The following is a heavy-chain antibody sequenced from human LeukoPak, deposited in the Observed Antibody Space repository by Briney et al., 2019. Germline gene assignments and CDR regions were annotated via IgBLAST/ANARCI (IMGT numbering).Heavy chain of an antibody. CDR2: INPKSGGT. J-gene: IGHJ4*02. Sequence: ASVTVSCKASGYTFTGYYMHWVRQAPGQGLEWMGWINPKSGGTSYPQKFQGRLTMTRDTSISTAYMELSRLRSDDTAVYYCVPSANYYYFDYWGQGTLVTVSS. CDR1: GYTFTGYY. D-gene: IGHD1-26*01. V-gene: IGHV1-2*02. CDR3: VPSANYYYFDY.